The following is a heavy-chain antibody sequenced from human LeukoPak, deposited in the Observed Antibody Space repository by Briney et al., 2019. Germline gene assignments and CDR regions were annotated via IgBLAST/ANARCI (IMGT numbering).Heavy chain of an antibody. J-gene: IGHJ4*02. CDR1: GFTFSSYA. D-gene: IGHD5-18*01. Sequence: PGGSLRLSCAASGFTFSSYAMSWVRQAPGKGLEWVSTISGSGGGTYYADSVKGRFTVSRDNSKNTLYLQMNSLRVEDTAVYYCATKGRDTAMVNWGQGTLVTVSS. CDR2: ISGSGGGT. CDR3: ATKGRDTAMVN. V-gene: IGHV3-23*01.